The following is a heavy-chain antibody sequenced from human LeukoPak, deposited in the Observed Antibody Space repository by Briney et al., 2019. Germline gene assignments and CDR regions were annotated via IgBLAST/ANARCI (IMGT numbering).Heavy chain of an antibody. CDR3: AKDLMAAAGTGLDY. V-gene: IGHV3-23*01. CDR2: IFDIGIST. Sequence: PGGSLRLSCAASGFTFSSYAMSWVRQAPGKGLEWVSGIFDIGISTYYADSVKGRFTISRDNSKNTLYLQMNSLRPEDTAVYYCAKDLMAAAGTGLDYWGQGTLVTVSS. J-gene: IGHJ4*02. CDR1: GFTFSSYA. D-gene: IGHD6-13*01.